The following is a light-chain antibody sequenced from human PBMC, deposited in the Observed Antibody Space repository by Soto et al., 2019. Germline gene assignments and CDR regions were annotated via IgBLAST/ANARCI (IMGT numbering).Light chain of an antibody. CDR3: AAWDESLSGYV. J-gene: IGLJ1*01. Sequence: QSVLTHPPSASGTPGQRVTISCSGSSSNIGSNYVYWYQQLPGTAPKLLIYRNNQRPSGVPDRFSGSKSGTSASLAISGLRSEDEADYYCAAWDESLSGYVFGTGTKLTVL. CDR1: SSNIGSNY. V-gene: IGLV1-47*01. CDR2: RNN.